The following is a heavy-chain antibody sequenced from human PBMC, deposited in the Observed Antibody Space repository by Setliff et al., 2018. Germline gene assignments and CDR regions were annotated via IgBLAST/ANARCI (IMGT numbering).Heavy chain of an antibody. CDR1: GFTFSSYN. V-gene: IGHV3-48*04. CDR2: INSRSSTI. J-gene: IGHJ4*02. CDR3: ARDFGGWNLYYFDF. D-gene: IGHD6-19*01. Sequence: PGGSLRLSCAASGFTFSSYNMDWVRQAPGKGLEWVSYINSRSSTIFYADSVKGRFTISRDIAENSLYLRMNGLRAEDTAFYYCARDFGGWNLYYFDFRGQGTLVTVSS.